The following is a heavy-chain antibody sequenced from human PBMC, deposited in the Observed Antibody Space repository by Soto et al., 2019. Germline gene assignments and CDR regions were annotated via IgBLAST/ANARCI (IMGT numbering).Heavy chain of an antibody. CDR3: ARGTLYYDFWSGYYGTYYYGMDV. J-gene: IGHJ6*02. CDR2: INTNTGNP. V-gene: IGHV7-4-1*01. Sequence: PSVKVSCKASGYTFTSYAMNWVRQAPGQGLEWMGWINTNTGNPTYAQGFTGRFVFSLDTSVSTAYLQICSLKAEDTAVYYCARGTLYYDFWSGYYGTYYYGMDVWGQGTTVTVSS. D-gene: IGHD3-3*01. CDR1: GYTFTSYA.